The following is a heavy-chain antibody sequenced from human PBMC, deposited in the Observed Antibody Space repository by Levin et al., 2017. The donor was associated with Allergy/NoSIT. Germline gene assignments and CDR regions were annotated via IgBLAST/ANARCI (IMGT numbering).Heavy chain of an antibody. CDR1: GGSFSGYY. CDR2: INHSGST. CDR3: ARSGVRGGLVMDV. Sequence: SQTLSLTCAVYGGSFSGYYWSWIRQPPGKGLEWIGEINHSGSTNYNPSLKSRVTISVDTSKNQFSLKLSSVTAADTAVYYCARSGVRGGLVMDVWGKGTTVTVSS. D-gene: IGHD3-10*01. V-gene: IGHV4-34*01. J-gene: IGHJ6*04.